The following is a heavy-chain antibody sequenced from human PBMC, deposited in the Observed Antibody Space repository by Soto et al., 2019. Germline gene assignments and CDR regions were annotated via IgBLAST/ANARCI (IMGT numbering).Heavy chain of an antibody. D-gene: IGHD3-3*01. CDR1: GFTFSSYA. V-gene: IGHV3-23*01. CDR2: ISGSGGST. Sequence: PGGSLRLSCAASGFTFSSYAMSWVRQAPGKGLEWVSAISGSGGSTYYADSVKGRFTISRDNSKNTLYLQMNSLRAEDTAVYYCAKERYYDFWSGYYSFDYWGQGTLVTVSS. J-gene: IGHJ4*02. CDR3: AKERYYDFWSGYYSFDY.